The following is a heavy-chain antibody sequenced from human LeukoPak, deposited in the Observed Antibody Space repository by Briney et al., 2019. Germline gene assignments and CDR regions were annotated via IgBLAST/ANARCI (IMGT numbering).Heavy chain of an antibody. V-gene: IGHV3-23*01. CDR3: AKEGSRDGYNLFDY. J-gene: IGHJ4*02. D-gene: IGHD5-24*01. Sequence: GGSLRLSCAASGFTFSSYAMSWVRQAPGKGLEWVSAISGSGGSTYYADSVKGRFTISRDNSKNSLYLQMNSLRTEDTALYYCAKEGSRDGYNLFDYWGQGTLVTVSS. CDR1: GFTFSSYA. CDR2: ISGSGGST.